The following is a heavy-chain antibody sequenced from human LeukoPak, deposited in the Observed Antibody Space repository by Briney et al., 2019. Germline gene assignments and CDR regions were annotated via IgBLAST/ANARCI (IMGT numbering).Heavy chain of an antibody. CDR2: IRYDGSNK. V-gene: IGHV3-30*02. D-gene: IGHD1-26*01. Sequence: GGSLRLSCAASGFTFSSYGMHWVRQAPGKGLEWVAFIRYDGSNKYYADSVKGRFTISRDNSKNTLYLQMDSLRAEDTAVYYCTKAPIVGATYYFDYWGQGTLVTVSS. CDR1: GFTFSSYG. J-gene: IGHJ4*02. CDR3: TKAPIVGATYYFDY.